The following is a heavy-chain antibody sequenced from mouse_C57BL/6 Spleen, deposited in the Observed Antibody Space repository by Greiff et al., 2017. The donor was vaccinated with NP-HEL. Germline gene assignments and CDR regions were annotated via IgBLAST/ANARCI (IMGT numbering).Heavy chain of an antibody. V-gene: IGHV10-1*01. D-gene: IGHD1-1*01. Sequence: EVQGVESGGGLVQPKGSLKLSCAASGFSFNTYAMNWVRQAPGTGLEWVARIRSKSNNYATYYADSVKDRFTISRDDSESMLYLQMNNLKTEDTAMYYCVRPLYYGSSFYAMDYWGQGTSVTVSS. CDR1: GFSFNTYA. CDR3: VRPLYYGSSFYAMDY. CDR2: IRSKSNNYAT. J-gene: IGHJ4*01.